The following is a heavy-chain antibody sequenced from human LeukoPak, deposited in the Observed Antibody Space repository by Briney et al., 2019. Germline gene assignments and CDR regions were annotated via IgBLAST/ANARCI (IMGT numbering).Heavy chain of an antibody. D-gene: IGHD3-22*01. Sequence: SETLSLTCTVSGGSISSSSYYWGWLRQPPGTGLEWIGSIYYSGSTYYNPSLKSRVTISVDTSKNQFSLKLSSVTAADTAVYYCASLPTVYSRGYLALWGQGTLVTVSS. V-gene: IGHV4-39*07. CDR1: GGSISSSSYY. J-gene: IGHJ4*02. CDR2: IYYSGST. CDR3: ASLPTVYSRGYLAL.